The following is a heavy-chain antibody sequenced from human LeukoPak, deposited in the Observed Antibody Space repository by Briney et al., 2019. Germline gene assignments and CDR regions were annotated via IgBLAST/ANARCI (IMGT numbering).Heavy chain of an antibody. CDR1: GFTFSDFA. CDR3: AKDRLASGYSGFDF. Sequence: GGSLRLSCAASGFTFSDFAVTWVRQAPGKGLEWVSTLLRRGGRAYYADSVKGRFTISRDDSKDTLYLQMNSLRAEDTAMYYCAKDRLASGYSGFDFWGQGTRVTVSS. CDR2: LLRRGGRA. J-gene: IGHJ4*02. V-gene: IGHV3-23*01. D-gene: IGHD3-22*01.